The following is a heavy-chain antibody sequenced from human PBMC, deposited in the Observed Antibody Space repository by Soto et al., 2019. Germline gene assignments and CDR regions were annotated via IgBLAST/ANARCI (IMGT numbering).Heavy chain of an antibody. J-gene: IGHJ4*02. CDR3: ARDTASKDYGSHSYYPVLDS. CDR2: IYYTGGT. Sequence: PGKGLVWIGHIYYTGGTFYSPSLKSRLALSVDTSKNQFSLRLSSVTAADTAVYYCARDTASKDYGSHSYYPVLDSWGKGALVTVSS. V-gene: IGHV4-30-4*01. D-gene: IGHD3-22*01.